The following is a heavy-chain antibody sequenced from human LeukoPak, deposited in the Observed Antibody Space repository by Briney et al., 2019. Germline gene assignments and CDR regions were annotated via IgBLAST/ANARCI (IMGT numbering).Heavy chain of an antibody. V-gene: IGHV3-53*01. CDR3: ARPTSSLAFDI. Sequence: PGGSLRLSCAASGFTVSSNYMSWVRQAPGKGLEWVSVIYSGGSTYYAGSVKGRFTISRDNSKNTLYLQMSSLRAEDTAVYYCARPTSSLAFDIWGQGTMVTVSS. J-gene: IGHJ3*02. D-gene: IGHD6-6*01. CDR2: IYSGGST. CDR1: GFTVSSNY.